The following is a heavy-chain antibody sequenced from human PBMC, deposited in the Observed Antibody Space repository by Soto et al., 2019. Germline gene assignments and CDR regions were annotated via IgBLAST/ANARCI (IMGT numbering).Heavy chain of an antibody. CDR3: ARDRRETYYYDSSGYLKLSDYGMDV. J-gene: IGHJ6*02. CDR1: GGSISSYY. V-gene: IGHV4-59*01. D-gene: IGHD3-22*01. CDR2: IYYSGST. Sequence: PSETLSLTCSVSGGSISSYYWSWIRQPPGKGLEWIGYIYYSGSTNYNPSLKSRVTISVDTSKNQFSLKLSSVTAADTAVYYCARDRRETYYYDSSGYLKLSDYGMDVWGQGTTVTVSS.